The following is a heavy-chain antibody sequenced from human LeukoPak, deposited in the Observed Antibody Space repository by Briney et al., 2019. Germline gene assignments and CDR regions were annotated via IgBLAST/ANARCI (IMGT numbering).Heavy chain of an antibody. V-gene: IGHV1-46*01. J-gene: IGHJ4*01. D-gene: IGHD2/OR15-2a*01. CDR2: ISPSGGRT. CDR3: AREGIELKYFDH. Sequence: ASVKVSCKASGSTFTSFYMHWMRQAPGQGLEWMGLISPSGGRTSYAQKFQGRVTMTRDTSTSTVYLELSSLRSEDTAVYYCAREGIELKYFDHWGQGTLVTVSS. CDR1: GSTFTSFY.